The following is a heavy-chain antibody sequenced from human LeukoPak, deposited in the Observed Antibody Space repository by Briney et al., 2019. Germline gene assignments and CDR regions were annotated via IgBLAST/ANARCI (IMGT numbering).Heavy chain of an antibody. Sequence: GGSLRLSCAASGFTFSDSYMTWVRQAPGKGLEWVAFIRYDGSNKYYADSVKGRFTISRDNSKNTLYLQMNSLRAEDTAVYYCAKCTTSTIHYYYYMDVWGKGTTVTISS. V-gene: IGHV3-30*02. CDR1: GFTFSDSY. D-gene: IGHD2/OR15-2a*01. J-gene: IGHJ6*03. CDR3: AKCTTSTIHYYYYMDV. CDR2: IRYDGSNK.